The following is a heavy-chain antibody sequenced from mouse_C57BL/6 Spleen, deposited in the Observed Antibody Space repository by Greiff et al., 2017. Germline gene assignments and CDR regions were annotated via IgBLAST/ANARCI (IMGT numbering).Heavy chain of an antibody. J-gene: IGHJ3*01. CDR1: GYTFTSYT. Sequence: VQLQQSGAELARPGASVKMSCKASGYTFTSYTMHWVKQRPGQGLEWIGYINPSSGYTKYNQKFKDKATLTADKSSSTAYMQLSSLTSEDSAVYYCARSYDGYYEGFAYWGQGTLVTVSA. V-gene: IGHV1-4*01. D-gene: IGHD2-3*01. CDR2: INPSSGYT. CDR3: ARSYDGYYEGFAY.